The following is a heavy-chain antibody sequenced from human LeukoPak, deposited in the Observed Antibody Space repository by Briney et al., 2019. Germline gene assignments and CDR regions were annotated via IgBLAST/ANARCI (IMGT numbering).Heavy chain of an antibody. CDR1: GFTFSTYW. CDR3: ANIPNSFGPDY. J-gene: IGHJ4*02. Sequence: GGSLRLSCAASGFTFSTYWMHWVRQAPGKGLVWVSRISSDGSITGYADSVKGRFTISRDNAKNTLYLQMNSLRAEDTAVYYCANIPNSFGPDYWGQGSLVTVSS. CDR2: ISSDGSIT. D-gene: IGHD3-16*01. V-gene: IGHV3-74*01.